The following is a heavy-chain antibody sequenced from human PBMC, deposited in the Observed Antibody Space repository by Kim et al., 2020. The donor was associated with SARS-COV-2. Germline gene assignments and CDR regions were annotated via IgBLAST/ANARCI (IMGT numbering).Heavy chain of an antibody. Sequence: RGSLRLSCAASGVSFSSHGMHWVRQAPGKGLEWVAVIWSDGSNKNYADSVKGRFTISRDNSENTLYLQANSLRADDTAVYYCARDGVRGTVDAFDIWGQGTMVTVFS. D-gene: IGHD1-7*01. CDR1: GVSFSSHG. V-gene: IGHV3-33*01. CDR3: ARDGVRGTVDAFDI. J-gene: IGHJ3*02. CDR2: IWSDGSNK.